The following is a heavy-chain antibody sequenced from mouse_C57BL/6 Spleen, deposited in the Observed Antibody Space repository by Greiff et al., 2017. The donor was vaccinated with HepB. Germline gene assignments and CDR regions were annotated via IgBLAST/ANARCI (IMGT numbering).Heavy chain of an antibody. CDR1: GYSFTGYY. J-gene: IGHJ3*01. V-gene: IGHV1-31*01. CDR2: IYPYNGVS. Sequence: EVKLMESGPELVKPGASVKISCKASGYSFTGYYMHWVKQSHGNILDWIGYIYPYNGVSSYNQKFKGKATLTVDKSSSTAYMELRSLTSEDSAVYYCAREGIFYDYDGDPFAYWGQGTLVTVSA. D-gene: IGHD2-4*01. CDR3: AREGIFYDYDGDPFAY.